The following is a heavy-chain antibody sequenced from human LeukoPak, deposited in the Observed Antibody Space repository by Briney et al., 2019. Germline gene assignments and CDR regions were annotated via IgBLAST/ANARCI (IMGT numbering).Heavy chain of an antibody. CDR1: GFTFSSYA. J-gene: IGHJ4*02. CDR3: ARDNQWLVDY. CDR2: ISSNGGST. Sequence: GGSLRLSCAASGFTFSSYAMHWVRQAPGKGLEYVSAISSNGGSTYYANSVKGRFTISRDNSKNTLYLQMGSLRAEDMAVYYCARDNQWLVDYWGQGTLVTVSS. D-gene: IGHD6-19*01. V-gene: IGHV3-64*01.